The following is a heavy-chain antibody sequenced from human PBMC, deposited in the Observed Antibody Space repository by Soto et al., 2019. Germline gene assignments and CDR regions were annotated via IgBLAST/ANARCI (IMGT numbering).Heavy chain of an antibody. Sequence: QVQLVQSGAEVKKPGSSVKVSCKASGGTFSIYTISWVRQAPGQGLEWMGRIIPILGIANYAQKFQGRVTITADKSTSTAYMELSSLRSEDTAVYYCVLSIAVAGHDYYFDSWGQGTMVTVSS. CDR3: VLSIAVAGHDYYFDS. J-gene: IGHJ4*02. D-gene: IGHD6-19*01. CDR2: IIPILGIA. V-gene: IGHV1-69*02. CDR1: GGTFSIYT.